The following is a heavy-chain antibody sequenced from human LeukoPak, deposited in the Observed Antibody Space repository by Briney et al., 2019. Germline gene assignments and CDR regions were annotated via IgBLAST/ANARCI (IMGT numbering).Heavy chain of an antibody. V-gene: IGHV3-30*18. Sequence: PGGSLRLSCAASGFTFSSYGMHWVRQAPGKGLEWVAVISYDGSNKYYADSVKGRFTISRDNSKNTLYLQMNSLRAEDTAVYYCAKPGGYQYYDILTGSLTHDYWGQGTLVTVSS. CDR2: ISYDGSNK. D-gene: IGHD3-9*01. CDR3: AKPGGYQYYDILTGSLTHDY. CDR1: GFTFSSYG. J-gene: IGHJ4*02.